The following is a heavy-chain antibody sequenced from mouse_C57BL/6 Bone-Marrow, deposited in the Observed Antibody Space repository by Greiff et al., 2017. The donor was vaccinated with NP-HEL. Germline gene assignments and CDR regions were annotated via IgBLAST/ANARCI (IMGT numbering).Heavy chain of an antibody. CDR3: AKKEDYYGYFDY. Sequence: QVQLQQSGPGLVQPSQSLSITCTVSGFSLTSYGVHWVRQSPGKGLEWLGVIWRGGSTDYNAAIMSRLSITKDNSKSQVFFKMNSLQADDTAIYYCAKKEDYYGYFDYGGQGTTLTVSS. J-gene: IGHJ2*01. V-gene: IGHV2-5*01. CDR2: IWRGGST. D-gene: IGHD1-1*01. CDR1: GFSLTSYG.